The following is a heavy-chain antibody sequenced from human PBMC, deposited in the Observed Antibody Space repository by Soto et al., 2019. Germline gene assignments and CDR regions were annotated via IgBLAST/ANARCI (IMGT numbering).Heavy chain of an antibody. CDR2: ISYDGSNK. CDR1: GFTFSSYG. Sequence: HPGGSLRLSCAASGFTFSSYGMHWVRQAPGKGLEWVAVISYDGSNKYYADSVKGRFTISRDNSKNTLYLQMNSLRAEDTAVYYCAKEEVPDRYAYYYYMDVWGKGTTVTVSS. J-gene: IGHJ6*03. V-gene: IGHV3-30*18. D-gene: IGHD3-10*01. CDR3: AKEEVPDRYAYYYYMDV.